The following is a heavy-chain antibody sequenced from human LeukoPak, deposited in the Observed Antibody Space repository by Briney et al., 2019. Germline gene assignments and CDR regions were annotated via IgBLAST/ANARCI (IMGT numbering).Heavy chain of an antibody. CDR2: ITSSSSYI. CDR1: GFTFSTYS. CDR3: ARDLVAAGGRDY. J-gene: IGHJ4*02. Sequence: SGGSLRLSCAASGFTFSTYSLNWVRQAPGKGLEWVSSITSSSSYIYYADSLKGRFTISRDNAKNSLYLQMNSLRAEDTAVYYCARDLVAAGGRDYWGQGTLVTVSS. V-gene: IGHV3-21*01. D-gene: IGHD2-15*01.